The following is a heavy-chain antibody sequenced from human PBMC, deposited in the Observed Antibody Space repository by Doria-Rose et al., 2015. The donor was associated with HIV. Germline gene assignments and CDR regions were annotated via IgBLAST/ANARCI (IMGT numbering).Heavy chain of an antibody. CDR3: ARVLSGTYDY. D-gene: IGHD1-26*01. V-gene: IGHV4-59*01. J-gene: IGHJ4*02. Sequence: QVQLQESGPGLVKPSETLSLTCTVSGASINSYYWSWIRQSPGKGLEWIGYIYYTGINKYNPSFKSRVSISIDTSKNKFSLRLSSVTAADTAVYYCARVLSGTYDYWGQGTLVTVSS. CDR2: IYYTGIN. CDR1: GASINSYY.